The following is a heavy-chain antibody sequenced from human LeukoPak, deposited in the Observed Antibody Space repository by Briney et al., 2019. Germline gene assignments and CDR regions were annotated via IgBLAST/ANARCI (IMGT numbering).Heavy chain of an antibody. J-gene: IGHJ6*02. D-gene: IGHD3-10*01. CDR2: ISSSSSYI. CDR1: GFTFSSYS. Sequence: GGSLRLSCAASGFTFSSYSMNWVRQAPGKGLEWVSSISSSSSYIYYADSVKGRFTISRDNAKNSLYLQMNSLRAEDTAVYYCDRSGLIWGYYYGMDVWGQGTTVTVSS. CDR3: DRSGLIWGYYYGMDV. V-gene: IGHV3-21*01.